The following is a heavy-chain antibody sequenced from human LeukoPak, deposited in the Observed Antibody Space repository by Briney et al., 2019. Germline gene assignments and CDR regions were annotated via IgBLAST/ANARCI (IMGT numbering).Heavy chain of an antibody. Sequence: GGSLRLSCAASGFSFSDYTVDWVRQAPGKGLEWVSSITSSGRFIYYADSVKGRFTVSRDTAKNSMYLQMDSLRAEDTAVYYCARQPLWELRAYYYFDYWGQGTLVTVSS. CDR1: GFSFSDYT. V-gene: IGHV3-21*01. CDR3: ARQPLWELRAYYYFDY. J-gene: IGHJ4*02. CDR2: ITSSGRFI. D-gene: IGHD1-26*01.